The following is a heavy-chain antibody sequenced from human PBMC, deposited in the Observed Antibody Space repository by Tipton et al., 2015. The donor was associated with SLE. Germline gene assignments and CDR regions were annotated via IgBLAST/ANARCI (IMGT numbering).Heavy chain of an antibody. CDR2: VHSSGST. J-gene: IGHJ4*02. CDR1: GGSISSYY. Sequence: GLVKPSETLSLTCTVSGGSISSYYWSWIRQPAGKGLEWIGRVHSSGSTLYNPSLNSRVTVSVDTAKSQFSLKLTSVIAADTVVYYCARTNGGGATFFDYWGQGTLVTVSS. D-gene: IGHD7-27*01. V-gene: IGHV4-4*07. CDR3: ARTNGGGATFFDY.